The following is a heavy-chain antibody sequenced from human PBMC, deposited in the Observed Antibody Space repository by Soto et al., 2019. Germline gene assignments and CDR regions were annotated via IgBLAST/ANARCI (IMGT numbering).Heavy chain of an antibody. Sequence: EVQLVESGGGLVQPGGSLKLSCAASGFIFSGSAIHWVRQASGKGLEWVGRIRSKVNNYATAYAASMKGRFTISRDDSKNTAYLQMNSLKTEDTAVYYCTRWAVTYGWYFDLWGRGTLVTVSS. V-gene: IGHV3-73*02. J-gene: IGHJ2*01. CDR1: GFIFSGSA. CDR2: IRSKVNNYAT. CDR3: TRWAVTYGWYFDL. D-gene: IGHD4-17*01.